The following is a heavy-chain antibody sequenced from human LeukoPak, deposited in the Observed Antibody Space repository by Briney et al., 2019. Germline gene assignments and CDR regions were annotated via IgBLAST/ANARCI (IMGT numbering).Heavy chain of an antibody. CDR3: ARVRVYSYGPYYFDY. CDR1: GYTFTSYD. V-gene: IGHV1-8*01. D-gene: IGHD5-18*01. J-gene: IGHJ4*02. CDR2: MNPNSGNT. Sequence: ASVKVSCKASGYTFTSYDINWVRQATGQGLEWMGWMNPNSGNTGYAQKFQGRVAMTRNTSISTAYMELSRLRSDDTAVYYCARVRVYSYGPYYFDYWGQGTLVTVSS.